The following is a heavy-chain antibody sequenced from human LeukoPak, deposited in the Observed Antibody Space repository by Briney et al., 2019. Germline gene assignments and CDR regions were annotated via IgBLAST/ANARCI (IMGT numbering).Heavy chain of an antibody. V-gene: IGHV4-38-2*01. CDR3: ASHLRYSYYYYYMDV. D-gene: IGHD5-12*01. CDR2: IYYSGST. J-gene: IGHJ6*03. Sequence: SETLSLTCAVSGYSISSGYYWGWIRQPPGKGLEWIGSIYYSGSTYYNPSLKSRVTISVDTSKNQFSLKLSSVTAADTAVYYCASHLRYSYYYYYMDVWGKGTTVTVSS. CDR1: GYSISSGYY.